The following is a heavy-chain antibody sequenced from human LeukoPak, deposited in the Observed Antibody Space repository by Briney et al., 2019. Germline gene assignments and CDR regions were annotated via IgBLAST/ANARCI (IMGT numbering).Heavy chain of an antibody. CDR2: ISGSGGST. CDR1: GFTFSSYA. D-gene: IGHD6-13*01. Sequence: GGSLRLSCAASGFTFSSYAMSWVRQAPGKGLEWVSAISGSGGSTYYADSVKGRFTISRDNSKNTLYLQMNSLRAEDTAVYYCARGGSSWYACFDYWGQGTLVTVSS. J-gene: IGHJ4*02. V-gene: IGHV3-23*01. CDR3: ARGGSSWYACFDY.